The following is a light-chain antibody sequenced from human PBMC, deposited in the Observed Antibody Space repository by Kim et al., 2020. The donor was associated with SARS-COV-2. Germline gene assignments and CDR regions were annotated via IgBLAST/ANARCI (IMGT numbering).Light chain of an antibody. CDR2: QDT. J-gene: IGLJ2*01. Sequence: VCPGQTASLTCSGDKLGDKYACWYQQKPGQSPVLVLYQDTTRPSGIPERFSGSNSGNTAALTISGTQAMDEADYYCQSWDSSTVVVFGGGTKLTVL. V-gene: IGLV3-1*01. CDR1: KLGDKY. CDR3: QSWDSSTVVV.